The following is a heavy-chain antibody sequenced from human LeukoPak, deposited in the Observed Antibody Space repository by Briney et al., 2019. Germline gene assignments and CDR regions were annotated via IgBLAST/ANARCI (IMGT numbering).Heavy chain of an antibody. J-gene: IGHJ4*02. V-gene: IGHV3-30*02. Sequence: GGSLRLSCAASGFTFSSYGMHWVRQAPGKGLKWVAFIRYDGSNKYYADSVKGRFTISRDNSKNTLYLQMNSLRAEDTAVYYRAKAPPGKAYQPLCYFDYWGQGTLVTVSS. CDR3: AKAPPGKAYQPLCYFDY. CDR2: IRYDGSNK. CDR1: GFTFSSYG. D-gene: IGHD2-2*01.